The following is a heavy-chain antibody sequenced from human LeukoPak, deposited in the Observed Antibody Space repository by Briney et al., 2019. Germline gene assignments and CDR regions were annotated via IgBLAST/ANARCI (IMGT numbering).Heavy chain of an antibody. J-gene: IGHJ1*01. D-gene: IGHD3-22*01. Sequence: ASVTVSCKASGYAFTSYGISWVRQAPGQGLEWMGWISGYNGNTNYAQKLQGRVTMTTDTSTSTAYMELRSLRSDDTAVYFCARDDYGSSAPMYFQHWGQGTLVTVSS. CDR3: ARDDYGSSAPMYFQH. CDR2: ISGYNGNT. V-gene: IGHV1-18*01. CDR1: GYAFTSYG.